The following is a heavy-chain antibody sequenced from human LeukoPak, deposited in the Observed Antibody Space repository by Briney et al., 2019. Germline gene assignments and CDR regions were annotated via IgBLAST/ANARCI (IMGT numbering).Heavy chain of an antibody. CDR3: ARAGLNGDVDY. V-gene: IGHV4-34*01. J-gene: IGHJ4*02. CDR2: INHSGST. D-gene: IGHD4-17*01. Sequence: GSLRLSCSASGFTFSTYAMTWVRQPPGKGLEWIGEINHSGSTNYNPSLKSRVTISVDTSKNQFSLKLSSVTAADTAVYYCARAGLNGDVDYWGQGTLVTVSS. CDR1: GFTFSTYA.